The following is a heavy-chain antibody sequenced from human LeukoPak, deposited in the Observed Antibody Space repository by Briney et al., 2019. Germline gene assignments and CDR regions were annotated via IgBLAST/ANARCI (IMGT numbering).Heavy chain of an antibody. J-gene: IGHJ6*03. Sequence: PGGSLRLSCAASGFTFSSYDMHWVRQAPGKGLEWVASIRYDGSNKYYADSVKGRFTISRDNSKNTLSLQMNSLRAEDTAVYYCAKNPYGDYVLDYYYYMDVWGKGTTVTISS. D-gene: IGHD4-17*01. CDR1: GFTFSSYD. CDR2: IRYDGSNK. V-gene: IGHV3-30*02. CDR3: AKNPYGDYVLDYYYYMDV.